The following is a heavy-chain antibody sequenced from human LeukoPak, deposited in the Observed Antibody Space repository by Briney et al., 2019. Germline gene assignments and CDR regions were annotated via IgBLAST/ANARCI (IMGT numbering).Heavy chain of an antibody. CDR2: ISGTSKTI. Sequence: GGSLRLSCTASGFTFSGYNMKWVRQAPGKGLEWVSHISGTSKTINYADSVKGRFTISRDNAKNSLYLQMNSLRAEDTAVYYCARDGGYSGYDADCWGQGTLVTVSS. D-gene: IGHD5-12*01. V-gene: IGHV3-48*01. CDR1: GFTFSGYN. CDR3: ARDGGYSGYDADC. J-gene: IGHJ4*02.